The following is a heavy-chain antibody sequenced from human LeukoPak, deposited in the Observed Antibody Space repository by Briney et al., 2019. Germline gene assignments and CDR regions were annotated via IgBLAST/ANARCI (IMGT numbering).Heavy chain of an antibody. CDR2: INPNSGGT. CDR1: GYIFNRYY. CDR3: ARVHKRGLFGFDP. V-gene: IGHV1-2*02. Sequence: ASVKVSCKASGYIFNRYYMHWVRQAPGQGLEWMGWINPNSGGTNYAQKFQGRVTMTRDTSISTAYMELSRLRSDDTAVYYCARVHKRGLFGFDPWGQGTLVTVSS. J-gene: IGHJ5*02. D-gene: IGHD2-21*01.